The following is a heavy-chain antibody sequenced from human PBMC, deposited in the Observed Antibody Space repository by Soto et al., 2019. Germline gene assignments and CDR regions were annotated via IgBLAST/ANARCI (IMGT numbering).Heavy chain of an antibody. CDR1: GYTFTSYG. CDR3: ARPSDDAFDI. J-gene: IGHJ3*02. Sequence: VSVKVSCKASGYTFTSYGISWVRQAPGQGLEWMGWISAYNGNTNYAPKLQGRVTMTTDTSTSTAYMELRSLRSDDTAVYCCARPSDDAFDIWGQGTMVTVSS. CDR2: ISAYNGNT. V-gene: IGHV1-18*01.